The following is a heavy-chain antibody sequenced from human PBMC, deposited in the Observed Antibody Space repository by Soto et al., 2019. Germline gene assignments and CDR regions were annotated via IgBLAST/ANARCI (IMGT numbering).Heavy chain of an antibody. D-gene: IGHD2-15*01. V-gene: IGHV3-21*01. J-gene: IGHJ5*02. CDR1: GFTFSSYS. CDR2: ISSSSSYI. CDR3: ARGPYYCSGGSCYPEKNWFDP. Sequence: GGSLRLSCAASGFTFSSYSMNWVRQAPGKGLEWDSSISSSSSYIYYADSVKGRFTISRDNAKNSLYLQMNSLRAEDTAVYYCARGPYYCSGGSCYPEKNWFDPWGQGTLVTVSS.